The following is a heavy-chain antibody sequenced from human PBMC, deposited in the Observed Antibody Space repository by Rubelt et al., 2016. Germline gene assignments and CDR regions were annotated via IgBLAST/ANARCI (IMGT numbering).Heavy chain of an antibody. V-gene: IGHV3-30*02. CDR3: AKDILRSGSYSPYYYYGMDV. Sequence: CAGSGFTFDASGMHWVRQAPGKALEWVAFIQYDGKKKFYSDSVKGRFTISRDNSKNTLFLQMNSLRAEDTAVYYCAKDILRSGSYSPYYYYGMDVWGQGTTVTVSS. J-gene: IGHJ6*02. D-gene: IGHD1-26*01. CDR2: IQYDGKKK. CDR1: GFTFDASG.